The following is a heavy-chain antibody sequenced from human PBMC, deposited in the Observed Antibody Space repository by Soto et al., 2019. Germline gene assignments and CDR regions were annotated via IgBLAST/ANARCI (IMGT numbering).Heavy chain of an antibody. CDR1: GGSVSSRSHF. Sequence: QVQLQESGPGVVKPSDTLSVTCTVSGGSVSSRSHFWSWIRQPPGGGLQWIGYIYYTGNTNYSPSLKSRANLSVDTSRNQFALRLTSVTAADTAIYYCARSDAESGSNKLDPWGQGTLVTVSS. V-gene: IGHV4-61*01. D-gene: IGHD3-3*01. CDR3: ARSDAESGSNKLDP. CDR2: IYYTGNT. J-gene: IGHJ5*02.